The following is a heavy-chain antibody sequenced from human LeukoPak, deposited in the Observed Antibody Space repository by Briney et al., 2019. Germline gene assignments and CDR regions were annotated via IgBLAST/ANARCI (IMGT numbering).Heavy chain of an antibody. J-gene: IGHJ3*02. V-gene: IGHV4-4*07. CDR1: GGSISSYY. Sequence: AETLSLTCTVSGGSISSYYWSWIRQPAGRGLEWSGRIQTSGSTNYIPSLKSRVTISVDKSKNQFSLKLSSVTAADTAVYYCARGYYYDTRNSFDIWGQGRMVTVSS. CDR3: ARGYYYDTRNSFDI. CDR2: IQTSGST. D-gene: IGHD3-22*01.